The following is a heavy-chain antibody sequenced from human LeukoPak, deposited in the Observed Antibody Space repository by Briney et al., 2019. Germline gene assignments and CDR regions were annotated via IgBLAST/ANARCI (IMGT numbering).Heavy chain of an antibody. CDR1: GFTFSNYY. V-gene: IGHV3-11*01. Sequence: GGSLRLSCEASGFTFSNYYMSWIRQAPGRGLEWVSHIKGNGATTYYADSVRGRFTISRDNAKNSLFLQMNSLRVDDTATYYCARAGEMRYMDVWGKGTAVAVS. D-gene: IGHD5-24*01. CDR2: IKGNGATT. J-gene: IGHJ6*03. CDR3: ARAGEMRYMDV.